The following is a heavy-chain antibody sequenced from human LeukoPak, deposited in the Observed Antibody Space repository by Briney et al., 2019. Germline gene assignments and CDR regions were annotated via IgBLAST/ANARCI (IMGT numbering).Heavy chain of an antibody. CDR2: INHSGST. CDR3: ARGHTVTTYYYYYGMDV. Sequence: PSETLSLTCAVYGGSFSGYYWSRIRQPPGKGLEWIGEINHSGSTNYNPSLKSRVTISVDTSKNQFSLKLSSVTAADTAVYYCARGHTVTTYYYYYGMDVWGKGTTVTVSS. V-gene: IGHV4-34*01. CDR1: GGSFSGYY. D-gene: IGHD4-17*01. J-gene: IGHJ6*04.